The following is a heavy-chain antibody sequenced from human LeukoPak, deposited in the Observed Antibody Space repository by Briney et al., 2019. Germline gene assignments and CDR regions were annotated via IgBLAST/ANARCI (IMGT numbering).Heavy chain of an antibody. CDR2: ISGSGGST. CDR3: AKAGPGIAAAGTNWFDP. V-gene: IGHV3-23*01. Sequence: GGALRLSCAASGYTFSSYAMSWVRQAPGKGLEGVSAISGSGGSTYYADSVKARFTISTANSTNTLYLQMNSLRAQDTAVYYCAKAGPGIAAAGTNWFDPWGQGTLVTVSS. D-gene: IGHD6-13*01. CDR1: GYTFSSYA. J-gene: IGHJ5*02.